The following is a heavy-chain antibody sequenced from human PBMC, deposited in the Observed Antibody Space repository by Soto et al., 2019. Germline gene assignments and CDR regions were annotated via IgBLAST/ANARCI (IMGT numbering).Heavy chain of an antibody. CDR2: IYYSGSI. CDR1: GGSINFYH. Sequence: PSETLSLTCTVSGGSINFYHWTWVRQPPGKGLEWIGDIYYSGSINYNPSLESRVTMSVDTSKNQVSLNLTSVTAADTAMYYCAISVYSGSTWSKNWFGPWGQGTLVTVSS. D-gene: IGHD6-13*01. J-gene: IGHJ5*02. CDR3: AISVYSGSTWSKNWFGP. V-gene: IGHV4-59*01.